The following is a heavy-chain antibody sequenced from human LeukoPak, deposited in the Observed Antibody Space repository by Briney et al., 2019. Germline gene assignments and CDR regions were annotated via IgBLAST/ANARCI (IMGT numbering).Heavy chain of an antibody. D-gene: IGHD3-22*01. CDR3: ARASDSSGYYQRGYYFDY. J-gene: IGHJ4*02. CDR2: IYHSGST. Sequence: SGTLSLTCAVSGGSISSSNWWSWVRQPPGKGLEWIGEIYHSGSTNYNPSLKSRVTISVDKSKNQFSLKLSSVTAADTAVYYCARASDSSGYYQRGYYFDYWGQGTLVTVSS. V-gene: IGHV4-4*02. CDR1: GGSISSSNW.